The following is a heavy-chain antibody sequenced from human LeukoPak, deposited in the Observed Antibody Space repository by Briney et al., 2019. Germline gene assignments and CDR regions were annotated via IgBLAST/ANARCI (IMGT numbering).Heavy chain of an antibody. CDR2: IWFDGKNE. V-gene: IGHV3-33*08. Sequence: GGSLRLSCVVSGITFSDYAMNWVRQAPGKGLEWVADIWFDGKNEHFADSVKGRFTISRDNSKNTMYLQINSLRAEDTAVYYCARDRHCANGVCHSPPGMDVWGQGTTVTVSS. J-gene: IGHJ6*02. D-gene: IGHD2-8*01. CDR1: GITFSDYA. CDR3: ARDRHCANGVCHSPPGMDV.